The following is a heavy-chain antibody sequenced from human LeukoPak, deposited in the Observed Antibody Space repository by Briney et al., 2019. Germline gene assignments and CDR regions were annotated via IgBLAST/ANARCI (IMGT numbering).Heavy chain of an antibody. D-gene: IGHD3-3*01. CDR2: ISAYNGNT. CDR3: ASGITIFGVATDAFDI. Sequence: ASVKVSCKASGYTFTSYGISWVRQAPGQGLEWMGWISAYNGNTNYAQKLQGRVTMTTDTSTSTAYMELRSLRSDDTAVYYCASGITIFGVATDAFDIWGQGTLVTVSS. V-gene: IGHV1-18*01. J-gene: IGHJ3*02. CDR1: GYTFTSYG.